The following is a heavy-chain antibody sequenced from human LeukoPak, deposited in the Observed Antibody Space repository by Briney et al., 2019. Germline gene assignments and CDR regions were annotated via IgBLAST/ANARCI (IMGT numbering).Heavy chain of an antibody. Sequence: SETLSLTCTVSGGSISFYYWNWIRQPAGKGLEWIGRIYASGSTNYNPSLKSRVTMSVDTSKNQFSLKLNFVTAADTAVYYCARDVGYYDSSAFDSWGRGTLVTVSS. CDR2: IYASGST. J-gene: IGHJ4*02. V-gene: IGHV4-4*07. CDR3: ARDVGYYDSSAFDS. CDR1: GGSISFYY. D-gene: IGHD3-22*01.